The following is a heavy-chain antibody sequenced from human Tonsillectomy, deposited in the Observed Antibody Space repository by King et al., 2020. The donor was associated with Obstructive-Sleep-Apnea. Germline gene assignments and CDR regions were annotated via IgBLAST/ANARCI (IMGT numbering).Heavy chain of an antibody. V-gene: IGHV5-51*01. J-gene: IGHJ3*02. Sequence: VQLVESGAEVKKPGESLKLSCKGSGYSFTSYWIGWVRQMPGKGLEGMGIIYPGDADTRYSPSFHGQVTITADNSISTTYLQWSSLKASDTAMYYCARQLAAAGAFDIWGQGTMVTVSS. CDR2: IYPGDADT. D-gene: IGHD6-13*01. CDR1: GYSFTSYW. CDR3: ARQLAAAGAFDI.